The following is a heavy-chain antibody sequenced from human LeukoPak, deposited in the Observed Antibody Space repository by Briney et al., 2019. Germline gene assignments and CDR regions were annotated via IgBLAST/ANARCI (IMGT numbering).Heavy chain of an antibody. D-gene: IGHD2-21*01. CDR2: ISSSSSYI. CDR1: GFTFSSYS. V-gene: IGHV3-21*01. J-gene: IGHJ4*02. Sequence: GGSLRLSCAASGFTFSSYSMNWVRQAPGKGLEWVSSISSSSSYIYYADSVKGRFTVSRDNAKNSLYLQMNSLRAEDTAVYYCARALPTVVVDYWGQGTLVTVSS. CDR3: ARALPTVVVDY.